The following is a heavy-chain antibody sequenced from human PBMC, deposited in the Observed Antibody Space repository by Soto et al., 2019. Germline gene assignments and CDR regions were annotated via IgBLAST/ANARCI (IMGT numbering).Heavy chain of an antibody. J-gene: IGHJ4*02. V-gene: IGHV1-18*01. CDR2: ISGYKGNT. CDR3: ARAFFYDSSGSSSFYFDF. CDR1: GYGFTNYG. D-gene: IGHD3-22*01. Sequence: ASAEVRCNACGYGFTNYGVAWVRQAPGQGLEWMGWISGYKGNTDYAQKLQGRISMTTDTSTGTAYMDLRSLRSDDTAVYYCARAFFYDSSGSSSFYFDFWGQGTLVTVSA.